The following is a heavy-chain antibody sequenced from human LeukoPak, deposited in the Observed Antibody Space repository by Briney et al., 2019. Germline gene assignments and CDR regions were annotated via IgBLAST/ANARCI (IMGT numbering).Heavy chain of an antibody. CDR2: IIPIFGTA. D-gene: IGHD2-2*01. CDR1: GGTFSSYA. Sequence: SVKVSCKASGGTFSSYAISWVRQAPGQGLEWMGGIIPIFGTANYAQKFQGRVTITADESTSTGYMELSSLRSEDTAVYYCARDRGPDIVVVPAAKWVFHYGMDVWGKGTTVTVSS. V-gene: IGHV1-69*01. J-gene: IGHJ6*04. CDR3: ARDRGPDIVVVPAAKWVFHYGMDV.